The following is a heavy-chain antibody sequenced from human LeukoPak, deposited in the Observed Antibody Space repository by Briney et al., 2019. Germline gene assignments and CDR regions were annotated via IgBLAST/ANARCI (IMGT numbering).Heavy chain of an antibody. CDR2: IYSSGST. D-gene: IGHD1-26*01. Sequence: PSETLSPTCTVSGGSISNSYWSWVCQPPGKGLEWIGHIYSSGSTTYSPSLKSRVTMSVDTSKNQFSLKLTSVTAADTAVYYCARHRSDGTYPLDYWGQGALVTVSS. CDR3: ARHRSDGTYPLDY. CDR1: GGSISNSY. J-gene: IGHJ4*02. V-gene: IGHV4-59*08.